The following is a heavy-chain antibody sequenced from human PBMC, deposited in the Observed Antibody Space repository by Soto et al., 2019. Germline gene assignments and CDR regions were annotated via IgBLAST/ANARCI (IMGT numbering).Heavy chain of an antibody. CDR1: GGTFSSYA. CDR2: IIPIFGTA. Sequence: QVQLVQSGAEVKKPGSSVKVSCKASGGTFSSYAISWVRQAPGQGLEWMGGIIPIFGTANYAQKFQGRVTITADESTSTAYMELSSLRSEDTAVYYCARDRGVFAYGSGSEYGMDVWGQGTTVTVSS. D-gene: IGHD3-10*01. J-gene: IGHJ6*02. CDR3: ARDRGVFAYGSGSEYGMDV. V-gene: IGHV1-69*01.